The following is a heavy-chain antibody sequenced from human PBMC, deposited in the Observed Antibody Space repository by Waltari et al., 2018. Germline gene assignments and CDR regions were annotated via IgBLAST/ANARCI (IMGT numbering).Heavy chain of an antibody. CDR2: VNGDESRV. J-gene: IGHJ3*02. V-gene: IGHV3-74*03. CDR1: GLTLSNCW. Sequence: EVQLVESGGGLVQPGGSLRLSCAASGLTLSNCWTHWVRQTPGKGLTWRSCVNGDESRVTYADSVKGRFTISRDYAKNTVYLQMHSLRVEDTAMYYCGSLGSRNEALDIWGQGTLVTVSS. D-gene: IGHD2-2*01. CDR3: GSLGSRNEALDI.